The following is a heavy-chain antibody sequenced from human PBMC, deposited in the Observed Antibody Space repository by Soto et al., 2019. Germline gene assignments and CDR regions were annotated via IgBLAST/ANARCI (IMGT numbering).Heavy chain of an antibody. D-gene: IGHD3-10*01. CDR1: GGSISRYY. CDR3: ARALGDVTMVRGVIVYFDY. Sequence: PSETLSLTCTVSGGSISRYYWSCIRQPPGKGLEWIGYLYNTGSTIYNPSLESRVTISVDTSKNQFSLKLSSVTAADTAVYYCARALGDVTMVRGVIVYFDYWGQGTLVTVS. V-gene: IGHV4-59*12. J-gene: IGHJ4*02. CDR2: LYNTGST.